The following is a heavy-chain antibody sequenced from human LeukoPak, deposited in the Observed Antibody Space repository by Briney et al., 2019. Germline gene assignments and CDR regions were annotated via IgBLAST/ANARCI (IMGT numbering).Heavy chain of an antibody. CDR3: ARQLGYCSSTSCYADKVDY. CDR1: GGSIGSNY. Sequence: SETLSLTCTVSGGSIGSNYWTWIRQPPGKGLEYIGYIYYTGATNYNPSLKSRVTISVDTSKNQFSLKLSSVTAADTAVYYCARQLGYCSSTSCYADKVDYWGQGTLVTVSS. J-gene: IGHJ4*02. CDR2: IYYTGAT. D-gene: IGHD2-2*01. V-gene: IGHV4-59*08.